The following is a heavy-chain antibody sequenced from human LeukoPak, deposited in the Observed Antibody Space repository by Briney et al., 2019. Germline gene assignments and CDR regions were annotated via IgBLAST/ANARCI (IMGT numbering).Heavy chain of an antibody. CDR1: GGTFSSYA. CDR3: ARGPPHCAGGSCYSDY. Sequence: SVKVSCKASGGTFSSYAISWVRQAPGQGLEWMGGIIPIFGTANYAQKFQGRVTITTDESTSTAYMELSSLGSEDTAVYYCARGPPHCAGGSCYSDYWGQGTLVTVSS. J-gene: IGHJ4*02. D-gene: IGHD2-8*02. V-gene: IGHV1-69*05. CDR2: IIPIFGTA.